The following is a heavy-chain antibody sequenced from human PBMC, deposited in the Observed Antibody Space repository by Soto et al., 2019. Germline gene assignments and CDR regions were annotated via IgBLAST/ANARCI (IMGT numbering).Heavy chain of an antibody. V-gene: IGHV2-5*02. CDR1: GFSLSTSGVG. Sequence: QITLKESGPTLVKPTQTLTLTCTFSGFSLSTSGVGVGWIRQPPGKALEWHALIYWDDDKRYSPSLKSRLTITKDTSKNQVVLTKTNMDPVHTATYYCAHLQAGGPLLYYFDYWGQGTLVTVSS. J-gene: IGHJ4*02. CDR2: IYWDDDK. CDR3: AHLQAGGPLLYYFDY. D-gene: IGHD2-21*02.